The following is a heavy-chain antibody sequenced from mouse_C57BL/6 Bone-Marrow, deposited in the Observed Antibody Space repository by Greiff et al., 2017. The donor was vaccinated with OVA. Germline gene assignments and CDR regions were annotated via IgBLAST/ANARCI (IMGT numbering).Heavy chain of an antibody. CDR3: TTYRY. Sequence: VKLQESGAELVRPGASVKLSCTASGFNIKDYYMHWVKERPEQGLEWLGWIDPENGDTEYASKFQGKATITADTSSKTVYLHLSSLTSEDTAVYYCTTYRYWGQGTTLTVSS. CDR1: GFNIKDYY. J-gene: IGHJ2*01. V-gene: IGHV14-4*01. CDR2: IDPENGDT.